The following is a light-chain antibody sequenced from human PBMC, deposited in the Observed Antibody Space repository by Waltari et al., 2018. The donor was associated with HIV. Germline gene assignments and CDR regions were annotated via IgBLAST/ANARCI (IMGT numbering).Light chain of an antibody. V-gene: IGKV1-9*01. CDR3: QQLNTYPPT. CDR1: QGIAGY. Sequence: DTQLTQSPPFLSASVGDRVTITCRASQGIAGYLAWYQQKPGKPPNLLFDETSTMQNGVPSMCSGSGSGTEVTLTISSLQPEDFTTYYCQQLNTYPPTFGGGTKVEIK. CDR2: ETS. J-gene: IGKJ4*02.